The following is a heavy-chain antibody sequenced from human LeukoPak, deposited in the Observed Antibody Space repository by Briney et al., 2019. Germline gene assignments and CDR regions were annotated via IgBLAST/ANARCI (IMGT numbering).Heavy chain of an antibody. D-gene: IGHD6-19*01. CDR1: GGFISSYY. V-gene: IGHV4-4*07. J-gene: IGHJ4*02. CDR3: AREAHSSGCHDY. Sequence: SETLSLTCTVSGGFISSYYWSWIRQPAGKGLEWIGRIYTSGSTNYNPSLKSRVTMSVDTSKNQFSLKLSSVTAADTAVYYCAREAHSSGCHDYWGQGTLVTVSS. CDR2: IYTSGST.